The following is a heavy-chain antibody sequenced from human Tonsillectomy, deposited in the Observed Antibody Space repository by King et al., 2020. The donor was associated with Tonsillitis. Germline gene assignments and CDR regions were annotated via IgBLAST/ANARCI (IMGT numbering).Heavy chain of an antibody. CDR3: ARGDSAGFCWGVPAFDL. CDR1: GFTFSSYA. V-gene: IGHV3-30-3*01. CDR2: ISYDGSNK. D-gene: IGHD2-8*01. J-gene: IGHJ3*01. Sequence: VQLVESGGGVVQPGRSLRLSCAASGFTFSSYAMHWVRQAPGKGLEWVAVISYDGSNKYYADSVKGRFTIPSDASKNTLYLQMNSLRAEDTALYYCARGDSAGFCWGVPAFDLWGQGTMVTVSS.